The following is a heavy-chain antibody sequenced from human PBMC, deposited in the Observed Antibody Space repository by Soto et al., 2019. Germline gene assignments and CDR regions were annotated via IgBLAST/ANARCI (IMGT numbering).Heavy chain of an antibody. CDR1: GFTFSSYA. J-gene: IGHJ4*02. D-gene: IGHD6-13*01. Sequence: EVQLLESGGGLVQPGGSLRLSCAASGFTFSSYAMSWVRQAPGGGLEWVSGISGSGGSTYYADSVKGRFTISRDNSKNTLYLQMNSLKAEDTAVYYCAKSSVPGSSWSANFDYWGQGTLVTVSS. V-gene: IGHV3-23*01. CDR3: AKSSVPGSSWSANFDY. CDR2: ISGSGGST.